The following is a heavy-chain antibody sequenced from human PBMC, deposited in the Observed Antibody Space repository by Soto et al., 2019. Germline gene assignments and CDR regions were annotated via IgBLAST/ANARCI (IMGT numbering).Heavy chain of an antibody. CDR2: ISGSGGST. Sequence: GGSLRLSCAASGFTFSSYAMSWVRQAPGKGLEWVSAISGSGGSTYYADSVKGRFTISRDNSKNTLYLQMNSLRAEDTAVYYCAKGALTGYQLLGYYFDYWGQGTLVTVS. CDR1: GFTFSSYA. CDR3: AKGALTGYQLLGYYFDY. D-gene: IGHD3-9*01. J-gene: IGHJ4*02. V-gene: IGHV3-23*01.